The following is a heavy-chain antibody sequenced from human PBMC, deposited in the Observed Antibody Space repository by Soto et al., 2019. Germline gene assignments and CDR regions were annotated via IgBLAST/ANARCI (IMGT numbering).Heavy chain of an antibody. CDR1: GFTFSSHG. V-gene: IGHV3-23*01. CDR2: LSGSAGIT. Sequence: HPGGSLRLSCTASGFTFSSHGMNWVRQAPGKGLEWVSFLSGSAGITFYADSVKGRFTISRDNSKNTLYLQMNSLRAEDTAVYYCATDRGIEGSSVRAFDVWGQGTMVTVSS. J-gene: IGHJ3*01. CDR3: ATDRGIEGSSVRAFDV. D-gene: IGHD1-26*01.